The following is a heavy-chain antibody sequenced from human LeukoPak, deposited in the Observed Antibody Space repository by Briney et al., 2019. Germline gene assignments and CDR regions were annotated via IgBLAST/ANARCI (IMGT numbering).Heavy chain of an antibody. D-gene: IGHD3-10*01. J-gene: IGHJ4*02. CDR1: GFSFSNHG. V-gene: IGHV3-33*01. CDR2: IWYDGSNK. CDR3: ARDADYYGSGSYYKVDDVIDY. Sequence: GGSLRLSCAASGFSFSNHGIHWVRQAPGKGLEWVALIWYDGSNKYYADSVKGRFTISRDNAKNSLYLQMNSLRAEDTAVYYCARDADYYGSGSYYKVDDVIDYWGQGTLVTVSS.